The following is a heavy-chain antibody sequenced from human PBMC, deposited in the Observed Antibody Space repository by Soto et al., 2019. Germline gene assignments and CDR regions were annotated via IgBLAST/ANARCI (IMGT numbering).Heavy chain of an antibody. CDR2: VSHDGRNT. Sequence: VQLVESGGGVVQPGRSLRLSCAASGFTFSDYAMHWVRQAPGKGLEWVAVVSHDGRNTHYADSVKGRFTNSRDSSKNTVCPEVTSLRAGDTAVYYCAKGGRQWLVPSDVNYWGQGALVPVSS. J-gene: IGHJ4*02. V-gene: IGHV3-30*18. CDR3: AKGGRQWLVPSDVNY. D-gene: IGHD6-19*01. CDR1: GFTFSDYA.